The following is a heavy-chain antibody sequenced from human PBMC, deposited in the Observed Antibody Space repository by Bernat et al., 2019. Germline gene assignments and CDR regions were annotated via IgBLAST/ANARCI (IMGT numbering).Heavy chain of an antibody. V-gene: IGHV4-59*08. Sequence: QLQLQESGPGLVKPSETLSLTCTVSGGSISSYYWSWIRQPPGKGLEWIGYIYYSGSTNYYPSLKSRVTISVDTSKNQFSLKLSSVTAADTAVYYCARAYCSGGSCYLYYFDYWGQGTLVTVSS. CDR2: IYYSGST. CDR1: GGSISSYY. D-gene: IGHD2-15*01. CDR3: ARAYCSGGSCYLYYFDY. J-gene: IGHJ4*02.